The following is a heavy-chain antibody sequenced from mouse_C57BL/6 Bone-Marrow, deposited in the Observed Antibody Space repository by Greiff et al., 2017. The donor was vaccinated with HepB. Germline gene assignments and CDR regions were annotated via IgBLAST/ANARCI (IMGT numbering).Heavy chain of an antibody. J-gene: IGHJ1*03. CDR1: GFNIKDYY. Sequence: EVQLQQSGAELVKPGASVKLSCTASGFNIKDYYMHWVKQRPEQGLEWIGGIDPEDGGTKYAPKFQGKATVTAETSSNTAYMQLSSLTSEDTAVYYCARSSYYYGSSYWYFDVWGTGTTVTVSS. V-gene: IGHV14-2*01. CDR2: IDPEDGGT. CDR3: ARSSYYYGSSYWYFDV. D-gene: IGHD1-1*01.